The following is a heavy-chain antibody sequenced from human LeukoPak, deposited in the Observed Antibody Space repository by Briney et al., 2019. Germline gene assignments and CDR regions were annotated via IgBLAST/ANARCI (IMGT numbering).Heavy chain of an antibody. CDR1: GYSFTSYW. V-gene: IGHV5-51*01. Sequence: GESLQISCKGSGYSFTSYWIGWVRQMPGKGLEWMGIIYPGDSDTRYSPSFLGQVTISADKSISTAYLQWSSLKASDTAMYYCARLRITMVRGLLGTSYYYYYGMDVWGQGTTVTVSS. CDR2: IYPGDSDT. J-gene: IGHJ6*02. CDR3: ARLRITMVRGLLGTSYYYYYGMDV. D-gene: IGHD3-10*01.